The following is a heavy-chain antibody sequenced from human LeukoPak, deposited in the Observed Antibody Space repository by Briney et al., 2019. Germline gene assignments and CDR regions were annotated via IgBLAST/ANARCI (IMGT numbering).Heavy chain of an antibody. CDR2: TYYRSTWYN. J-gene: IGHJ5*02. CDR3: ARRLTQYDCFDP. Sequence: PSQTLSLTCSISGDSVSDNNFTWNWIRQSPSRGLEWLGRTYYRSTWYNDYAVSVRGRITVNPDTPKNQFSLHLNSVTPEDTAVYYCARRLTQYDCFDPWGQGILVTVSS. D-gene: IGHD2-2*01. CDR1: GDSVSDNNFT. V-gene: IGHV6-1*01.